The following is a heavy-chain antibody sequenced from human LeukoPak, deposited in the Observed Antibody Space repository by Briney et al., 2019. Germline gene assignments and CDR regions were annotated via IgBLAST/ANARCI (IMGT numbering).Heavy chain of an antibody. CDR1: GYTFTDYY. CDR2: INPNSGGT. D-gene: IGHD6-13*01. V-gene: IGHV1-2*06. CDR3: ARVGAAGTGYSYFDY. Sequence: ASVKVSCKSSGYTFTDYYIHWVRQAPGQGLEWMGRINPNSGGTNYAQKFQDRVTMTRDTSISTAYMELSRLRSDDTAVYYCARVGAAGTGYSYFDYWGQETLVTVSS. J-gene: IGHJ4*02.